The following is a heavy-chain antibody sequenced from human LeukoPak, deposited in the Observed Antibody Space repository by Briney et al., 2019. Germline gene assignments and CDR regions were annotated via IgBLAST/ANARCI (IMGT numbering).Heavy chain of an antibody. Sequence: PGGSLRLSCVASGFTFSSYAMSWVRQAPGKGLEWVSAISGSGGSTYYADSVKGRFTISRDNSKNTLYQQMNSLRAEDTAVYYCAKGFGGYCSSTSCPSDLWGQGTLVTVSS. V-gene: IGHV3-23*01. CDR2: ISGSGGST. CDR3: AKGFGGYCSSTSCPSDL. D-gene: IGHD2-2*01. J-gene: IGHJ5*02. CDR1: GFTFSSYA.